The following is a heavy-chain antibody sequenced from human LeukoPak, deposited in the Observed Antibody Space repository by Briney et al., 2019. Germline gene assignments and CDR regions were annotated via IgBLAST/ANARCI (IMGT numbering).Heavy chain of an antibody. Sequence: GGSLRLSCAASGFTVSSNYMSWVRQAPGRGLEWVSLIYGGGSAYYADSVKGRFTISRDNSKNTLYRQMNSLRADDTAVYYCARGSGSSGYYYTLPFDYWGQGTLVTVSS. J-gene: IGHJ4*02. CDR1: GFTVSSNY. D-gene: IGHD3-22*01. CDR2: IYGGGSA. CDR3: ARGSGSSGYYYTLPFDY. V-gene: IGHV3-53*01.